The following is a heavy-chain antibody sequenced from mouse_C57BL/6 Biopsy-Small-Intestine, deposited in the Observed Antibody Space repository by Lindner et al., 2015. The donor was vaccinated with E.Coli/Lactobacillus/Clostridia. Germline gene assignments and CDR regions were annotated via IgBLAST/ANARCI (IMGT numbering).Heavy chain of an antibody. CDR3: ARDSSRDNSKNAFDI. Sequence: SVKVSCKASGYTFTGYYMHWVRQAPGQGLEWMGWINPASGGTDYAQSFRDWVTMTMDTSISTAYMEVRRLRSDDTAVYYCARDSSRDNSKNAFDIWGQGTMVTVSS. CDR2: INPASGGT. V-gene: IGHV1-53*01. J-gene: IGHJ3*01. CDR1: GYTFTGYY. D-gene: IGHD3-2*01.